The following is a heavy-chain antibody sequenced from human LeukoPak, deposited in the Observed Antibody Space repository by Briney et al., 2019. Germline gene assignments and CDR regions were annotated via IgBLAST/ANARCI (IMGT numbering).Heavy chain of an antibody. V-gene: IGHV4-39*01. J-gene: IGHJ5*02. CDR2: VSYSGSP. Sequence: SETLSLTCTVSGDSISSSRYYWGWIRQPPGKGLEWIGSVSYSGSPYYNPSLKSRVTTSVDTSKNQFSLKLSSVTATDTAMYYCARHGWDYPSGTYYTFDPWGQGTLVTVSS. D-gene: IGHD3-10*01. CDR1: GDSISSSRYY. CDR3: ARHGWDYPSGTYYTFDP.